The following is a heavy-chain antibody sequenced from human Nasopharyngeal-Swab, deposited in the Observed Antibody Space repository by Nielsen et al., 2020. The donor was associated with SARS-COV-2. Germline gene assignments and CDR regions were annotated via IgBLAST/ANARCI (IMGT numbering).Heavy chain of an antibody. V-gene: IGHV3-20*01. J-gene: IGHJ6*02. CDR1: GFTFDDYG. CDR2: INWNGGST. D-gene: IGHD3-10*01. CDR3: ARDNGSGSLPYYGMDV. Sequence: GGSLGLSCAASGFTFDDYGMSWVRQAPGKGLEWVSGINWNGGSTGYADSVKGRFTISRDNAKNSLYLQMNSLRAEDTALYHCARDNGSGSLPYYGMDVWGQGTTVTVSS.